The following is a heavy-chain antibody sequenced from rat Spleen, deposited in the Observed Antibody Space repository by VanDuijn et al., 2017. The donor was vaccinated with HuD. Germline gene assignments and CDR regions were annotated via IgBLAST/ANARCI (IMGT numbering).Heavy chain of an antibody. CDR3: ARRGNYAFVY. V-gene: IGHV5-34*01. CDR2: ISSSSATI. Sequence: EVQLVESGGGLVQPGRSLKLSCVASGFTFSDYGMNWIRQAPGKGLEWVAYISSSSATIYYADTVKGRFTISRDNAKNTLYLQLSSLRSEDNAVYFCARRGNYAFVYWGQGTLVTVSS. D-gene: IGHD1-10*01. J-gene: IGHJ3*01. CDR1: GFTFSDYG.